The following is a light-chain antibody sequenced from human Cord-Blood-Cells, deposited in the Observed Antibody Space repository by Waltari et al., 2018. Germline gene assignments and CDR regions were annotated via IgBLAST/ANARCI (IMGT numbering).Light chain of an antibody. CDR2: EVS. V-gene: IGLV2-14*01. Sequence: QSALTQPASVSGSPGQSITISSTGTSSDVGGYNYASWYQQHPGKAPKLMIYEVSNRPSGVSNRFSGSKSGNTASLTISGLQAEDEADYYCSSYTSSSTKVFGGGTKLTVL. J-gene: IGLJ2*01. CDR3: SSYTSSSTKV. CDR1: SSDVGGYNY.